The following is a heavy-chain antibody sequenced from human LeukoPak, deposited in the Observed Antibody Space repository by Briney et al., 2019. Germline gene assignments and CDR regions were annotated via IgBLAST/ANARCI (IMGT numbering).Heavy chain of an antibody. CDR1: GGSISSYY. J-gene: IGHJ4*02. CDR2: IYYSGST. V-gene: IGHV4-59*01. Sequence: KSSETLSLTCTVSGGSISSYYWSWIRQPPGKGLEWIGYIYYSGSTNYNPSLKNRVTISVDTSKNQFSLKLSSVTAADTAVYYCARVFPSAPYYFDYWGQGTLVTVSS. CDR3: ARVFPSAPYYFDY.